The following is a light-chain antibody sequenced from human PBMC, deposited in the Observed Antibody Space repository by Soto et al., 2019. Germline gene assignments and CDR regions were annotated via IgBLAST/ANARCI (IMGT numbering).Light chain of an antibody. CDR3: QQYGSSSWT. J-gene: IGKJ1*01. Sequence: EIVLTQSPGTLSLYPGERATLSCRASQSVSSSYLAWYQQKPGQAPRLLIYGTSNRATAIPDRFSGSGSGTDFTLTISRLEPEDFAVYYCQQYGSSSWTFGQGTKVDIK. CDR1: QSVSSSY. V-gene: IGKV3-20*01. CDR2: GTS.